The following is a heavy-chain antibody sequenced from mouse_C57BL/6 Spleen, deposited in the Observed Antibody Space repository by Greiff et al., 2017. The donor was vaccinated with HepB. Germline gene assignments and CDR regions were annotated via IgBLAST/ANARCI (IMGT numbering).Heavy chain of an antibody. CDR2: IDPSDSYT. V-gene: IGHV1-59*01. CDR1: GYTFTSYW. Sequence: QVQLQQPGAELVRPGTSVKLSCKASGYTFTSYWMHWVKQRPGQGLEWIGVIDPSDSYTNYNQKFKGKATLTVDTSSSTAYMQLSSLTSEDSAVYYCARGTTVVANGWYFDVWGTGTTVSVSS. D-gene: IGHD1-1*01. CDR3: ARGTTVVANGWYFDV. J-gene: IGHJ1*03.